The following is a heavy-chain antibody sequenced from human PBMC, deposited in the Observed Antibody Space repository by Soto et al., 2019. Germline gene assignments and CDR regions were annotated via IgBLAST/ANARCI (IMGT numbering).Heavy chain of an antibody. J-gene: IGHJ4*02. D-gene: IGHD2-15*01. CDR2: ISVSGDST. Sequence: GGSLRLSCAASGFTFSIYAMNWVRQAPGKGLEWVSTISVSGDSTYFADSVKGRFAVSRDNSKNTVYLQMNSLRAEDTAIYYCATRHLPYCSGGTCNPFDFWGQGTLVTVSS. CDR3: ATRHLPYCSGGTCNPFDF. V-gene: IGHV3-23*01. CDR1: GFTFSIYA.